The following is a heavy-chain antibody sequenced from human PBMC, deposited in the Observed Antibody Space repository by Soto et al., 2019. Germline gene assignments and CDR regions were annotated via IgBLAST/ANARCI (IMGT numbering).Heavy chain of an antibody. Sequence: GGSLRLSCAGSGFTLSDHYIDWVRQAPGKGLEWVGRIKSKTDGGTTDYAAPVKGRFTISRDDSKNTLYLQMNSLKTEDTAVYYCTTDPYYYDSSGYFFDYWGQGTLVTVSS. CDR2: IKSKTDGGTT. D-gene: IGHD3-22*01. CDR1: GFTLSDHY. V-gene: IGHV3-15*01. J-gene: IGHJ4*02. CDR3: TTDPYYYDSSGYFFDY.